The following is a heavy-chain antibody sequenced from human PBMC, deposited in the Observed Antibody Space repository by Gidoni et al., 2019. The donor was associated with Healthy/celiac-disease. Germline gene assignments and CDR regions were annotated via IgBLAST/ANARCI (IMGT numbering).Heavy chain of an antibody. CDR3: TRHGRDYSDYGLFDY. D-gene: IGHD4-17*01. CDR2: IRSKANSYAT. Sequence: EVQLVESGGGLVQPGGSLKLSCAASGFTFSGSAMHWVRQASGKGLEWVGRIRSKANSYATAYAASVKGRFTISRDDSKNTAYLQMNSLKTEDTAVYYCTRHGRDYSDYGLFDYWGQGTLVTVSS. J-gene: IGHJ4*02. CDR1: GFTFSGSA. V-gene: IGHV3-73*01.